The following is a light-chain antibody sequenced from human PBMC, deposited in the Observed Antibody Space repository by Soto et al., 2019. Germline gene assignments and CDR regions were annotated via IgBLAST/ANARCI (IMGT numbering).Light chain of an antibody. CDR2: GAS. CDR1: ETVATN. J-gene: IGKJ1*01. V-gene: IGKV3-15*01. Sequence: EVVMTQSPATLSVSPGERATLSCRASETVATNLAWYQHKPGQAPRLLISGASTRAAGISDRFRGSWSGTEFTLSISSLRSEDSDIYCQQYFEWPPMTFGQGTKVEI. CDR3: QQYFEWPPMT.